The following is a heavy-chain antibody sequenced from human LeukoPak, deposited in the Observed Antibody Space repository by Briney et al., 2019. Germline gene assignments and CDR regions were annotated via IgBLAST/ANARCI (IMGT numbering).Heavy chain of an antibody. CDR1: GYTFTSYY. D-gene: IGHD3-22*01. J-gene: IGHJ6*02. V-gene: IGHV1-2*02. CDR3: ARDSSGYYYYGDYYYGMDV. CDR2: INPNSDGT. Sequence: GASVKVSCKASGYTFTSYYMHWVRQAPGQGLEWMGWINPNSDGTNYAQKFQGRVTMTRDTSISTAYMELSRLRSDDTAVYYCARDSSGYYYYGDYYYGMDVWGQGTTVTVSS.